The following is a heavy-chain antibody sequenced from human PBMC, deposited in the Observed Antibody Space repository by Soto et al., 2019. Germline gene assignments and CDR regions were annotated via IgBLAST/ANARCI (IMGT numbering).Heavy chain of an antibody. D-gene: IGHD4-4*01. Sequence: PGESLKISCKGSGYSSTSYWISWVRQMPGKGLEWMGRIDPSDSYTNYSPSFQGHVTISADKSISTAYLQWSSLKASDTAMYYCASTSYSKSYYYYGMDVWGQGTTVTVSS. CDR3: ASTSYSKSYYYYGMDV. CDR1: GYSSTSYW. CDR2: IDPSDSYT. V-gene: IGHV5-10-1*01. J-gene: IGHJ6*02.